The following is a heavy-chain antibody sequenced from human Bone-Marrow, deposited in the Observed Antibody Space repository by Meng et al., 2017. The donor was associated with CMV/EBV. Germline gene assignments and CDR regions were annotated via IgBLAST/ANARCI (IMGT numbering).Heavy chain of an antibody. CDR3: ARDHATYDFWSGSRIYYHYGMDV. D-gene: IGHD3-3*01. Sequence: GESLKISCAASGFTFSSYAMSWVRQAPGKGLEWVSAISGSGGSTYYADSVKGRFTISRDNSKNTLYLQMNSLRAEDTAVYYCARDHATYDFWSGSRIYYHYGMDVWGQGTTVTVSS. V-gene: IGHV3-23*01. CDR1: GFTFSSYA. J-gene: IGHJ6*02. CDR2: ISGSGGST.